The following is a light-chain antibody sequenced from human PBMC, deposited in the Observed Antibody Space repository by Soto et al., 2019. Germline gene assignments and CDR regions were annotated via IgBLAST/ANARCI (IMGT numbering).Light chain of an antibody. CDR3: QSFESSLSGVV. J-gene: IGLJ2*01. Sequence: QPVLTQPPSVSGAPGQRVTISCTGSSSNIGAGYDVHWYQQLPGTAPKLLIYGNSNRPSGVPDRFSGSKSGTSASLASTGLQAEDEADYYCQSFESSLSGVVFGGGTKLTVL. CDR2: GNS. CDR1: SSNIGAGYD. V-gene: IGLV1-40*01.